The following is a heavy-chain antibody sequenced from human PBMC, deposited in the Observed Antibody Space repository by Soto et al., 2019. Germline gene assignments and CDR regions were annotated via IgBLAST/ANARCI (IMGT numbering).Heavy chain of an antibody. CDR2: IHEDKNAK. CDR3: ATHDCPAAAGLVLAF. Sequence: EVRLVESGGGLVQPGGSLRLSCEASGFTFSSRWMTWVRQGPGKGLEWVANIHEDKNAKDYVDSVKGRFTISRDNAKNSLSLQMNSLRDEDTAVYYCATHDCPAAAGLVLAFWGQGALVIVSS. CDR1: GFTFSSRW. V-gene: IGHV3-7*02. J-gene: IGHJ4*02. D-gene: IGHD6-25*01.